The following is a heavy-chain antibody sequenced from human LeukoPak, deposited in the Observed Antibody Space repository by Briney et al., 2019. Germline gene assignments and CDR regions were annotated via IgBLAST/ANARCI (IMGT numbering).Heavy chain of an antibody. V-gene: IGHV3-30*02. CDR1: GFSFSSYG. J-gene: IGHJ4*02. D-gene: IGHD6-13*01. CDR2: IRYDGSNK. Sequence: GGCLRLSCAASGFSFSSYGRHWVRQAPGKGLEWVTFIRYDGSNKYYADSVKGRFTISRDNSKNTLYLQMNSLRTEDTAVYYCAKDSSGSSWYWDYWGQGTLVTVSS. CDR3: AKDSSGSSWYWDY.